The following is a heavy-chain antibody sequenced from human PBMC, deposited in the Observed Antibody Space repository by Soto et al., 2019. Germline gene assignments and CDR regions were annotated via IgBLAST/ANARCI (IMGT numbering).Heavy chain of an antibody. CDR2: IYYSGST. V-gene: IGHV4-59*08. J-gene: IGHJ6*02. CDR1: GGSISSYY. CDR3: AKGARGYSPATMDG. D-gene: IGHD5-18*01. Sequence: NPSETLSLTCTVSGGSISSYYWSWIRQPPGKGLEWIGYIYYSGSTNYNPSLKSRVTISVDTSKNQFSLKLSSVTAADTAVYYCAKGARGYSPATMDGWGQGTTVTVSS.